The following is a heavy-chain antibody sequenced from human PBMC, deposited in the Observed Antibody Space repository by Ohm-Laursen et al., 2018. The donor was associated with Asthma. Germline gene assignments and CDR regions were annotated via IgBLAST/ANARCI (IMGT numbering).Heavy chain of an antibody. V-gene: IGHV1-2*06. J-gene: IGHJ5*02. CDR3: ARSYCSSASCYPWFDP. D-gene: IGHD2-2*01. CDR1: GYTFTGYY. CDR2: INPNSGGT. Sequence: ASVKVSCKASGYTFTGYYMHWVRQAPGQGLEWMGRINPNSGGTNYAQKFQGRVTMTRDTSISTAYMELSRLRSDDTAVYYCARSYCSSASCYPWFDPWGQGTLVTVSS.